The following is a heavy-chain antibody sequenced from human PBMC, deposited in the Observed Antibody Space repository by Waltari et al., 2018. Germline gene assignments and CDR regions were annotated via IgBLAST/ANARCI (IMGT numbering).Heavy chain of an antibody. V-gene: IGHV4-31*01. Sequence: QVQLQESGPGLVKPSQTLSLTCTVSGGSISSGGYYWSWISQHPGKGLEWIGYIYYSGSTYYNPSLKSLVTISVDTSKNQFSLKLSSVTAADTAVYYCARVGYDSSGYSGYFDYWGQGTLVTVSS. CDR1: GGSISSGGYY. J-gene: IGHJ4*02. CDR2: IYYSGST. CDR3: ARVGYDSSGYSGYFDY. D-gene: IGHD3-22*01.